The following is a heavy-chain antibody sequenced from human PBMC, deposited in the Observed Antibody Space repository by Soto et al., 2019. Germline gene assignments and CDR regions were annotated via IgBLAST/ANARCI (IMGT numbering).Heavy chain of an antibody. CDR2: ISGSGDRK. V-gene: IGHV3-23*01. J-gene: IGHJ3*02. CDR3: ARRPDAFDM. CDR1: RSALFSFD. Sequence: VGSLRLSCTASRSALFSFDMAWVRQAPGKGLEWVSTISGSGDRKYYADSVRGRFTISRDNSKNTLFLQMNSLRADDTAIYYCARRPDAFDMWGQGTLVTVSS.